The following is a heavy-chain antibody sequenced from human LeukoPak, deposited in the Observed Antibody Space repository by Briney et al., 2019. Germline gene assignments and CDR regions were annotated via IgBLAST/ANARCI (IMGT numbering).Heavy chain of an antibody. CDR2: TYYRSKWYN. Sequence: SQTLSLTCAMSGDSVSSNSAAWSWIRQSPSRGLEWLGRTYYRSKWYNDYAVSVKSRITINPDTSKNQFSLQLNSVTPEDTAVYYCARDLGGLMVRGVTYLDYWGQGTLVTVSS. V-gene: IGHV6-1*01. CDR3: ARDLGGLMVRGVTYLDY. J-gene: IGHJ4*02. D-gene: IGHD3-10*01. CDR1: GDSVSSNSAA.